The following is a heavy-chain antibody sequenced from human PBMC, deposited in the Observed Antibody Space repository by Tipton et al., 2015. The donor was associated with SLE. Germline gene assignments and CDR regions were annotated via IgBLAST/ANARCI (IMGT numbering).Heavy chain of an antibody. CDR1: GGSISSYY. V-gene: IGHV4-59*01. D-gene: IGHD6-6*01. Sequence: TLSLTCTVSGGSISSYYWSWIRQPPGKGLEWIGYIYYSGSTNYNPSLKSRVTISVDTSKNQFSLKLSSVTAADTAVYYCARGGARPRGGYFDYWGQGTLVTVSS. CDR2: IYYSGST. J-gene: IGHJ4*02. CDR3: ARGGARPRGGYFDY.